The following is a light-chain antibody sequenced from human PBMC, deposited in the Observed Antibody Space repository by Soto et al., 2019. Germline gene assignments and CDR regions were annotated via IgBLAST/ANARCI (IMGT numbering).Light chain of an antibody. CDR3: QEYNYWLRE. CDR2: GAS. CDR1: ISISSN. V-gene: IGKV3-15*01. Sequence: RVDLAGSRIISISSNLAWYQQQPGQAPRLLIYGASTRATGIPARFSGSGSGTEFIVLRCRLSCEASVVYCCQEYNYWLREFGGGTKVDIK. J-gene: IGKJ4*02.